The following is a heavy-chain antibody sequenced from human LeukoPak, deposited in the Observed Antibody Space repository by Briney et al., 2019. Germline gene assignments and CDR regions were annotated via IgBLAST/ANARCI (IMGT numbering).Heavy chain of an antibody. CDR3: AGTYSSGWYVNY. CDR1: GGSISSYY. CDR2: IYYSGST. J-gene: IGHJ3*01. D-gene: IGHD6-19*01. Sequence: SETLSLTCTVSGGSISSYYWSWIRQPPGKGLEWIGYIYYSGSTNYNPSLKSRVTISVDTSKNQFSLKLSSVTAADTAVYYCAGTYSSGWYVNYWGQGTMVTVPS. V-gene: IGHV4-59*01.